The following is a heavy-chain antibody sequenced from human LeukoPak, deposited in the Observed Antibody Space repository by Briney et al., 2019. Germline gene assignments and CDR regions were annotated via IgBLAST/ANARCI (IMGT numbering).Heavy chain of an antibody. D-gene: IGHD6-25*01. Sequence: PGGSLRLSCVASGFTFSSYELDWVRRVPSKGLEWVSQIGSSADVIYYADSVKGRFTISRDNAKNALYLQMGNLTAEDTAVYYCSKDLRLSGAAVYWGQGTLVTVSS. V-gene: IGHV3-48*03. CDR2: IGSSADVI. J-gene: IGHJ4*02. CDR1: GFTFSSYE. CDR3: SKDLRLSGAAVY.